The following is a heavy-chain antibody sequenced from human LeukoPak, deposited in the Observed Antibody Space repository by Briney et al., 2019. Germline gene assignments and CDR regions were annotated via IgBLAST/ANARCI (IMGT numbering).Heavy chain of an antibody. V-gene: IGHV1-2*02. CDR3: ARRLIVVVPAAMDYYGMDV. Sequence: ASVKVSCKASGYTFTSYDINWVRQATGQGLEWMGWINPNSGGTNYAQKFQGRVTMTRDTSISTAYMELSRLRSDDTAVYYCARRLIVVVPAAMDYYGMDVWGQGTTVTVSS. D-gene: IGHD2-2*01. CDR1: GYTFTSYD. J-gene: IGHJ6*02. CDR2: INPNSGGT.